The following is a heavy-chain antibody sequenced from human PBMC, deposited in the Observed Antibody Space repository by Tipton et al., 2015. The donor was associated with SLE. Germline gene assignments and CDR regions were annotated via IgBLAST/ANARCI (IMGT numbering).Heavy chain of an antibody. CDR2: IYHSGRT. CDR1: GYSISSAYN. CDR3: ARAERDIVATLDY. Sequence: TLSLTCTVSGYSISSAYNWGWIRQPPGKGLEWIGSIYHSGRTHYNPSLKSRVTISLDTSKNQFSLKLTSVTAADTAVYYCARAERDIVATLDYWGQGTLVTVSS. V-gene: IGHV4-38-2*02. D-gene: IGHD5-12*01. J-gene: IGHJ4*02.